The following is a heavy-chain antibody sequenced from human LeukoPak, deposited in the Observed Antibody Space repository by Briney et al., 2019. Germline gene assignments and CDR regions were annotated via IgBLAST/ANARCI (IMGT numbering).Heavy chain of an antibody. Sequence: ASVKVSCKASGYTFTGYYMHWVRQAPGQGLEWMGWINPNSGGTNYAQKFQGRVTMTRDTSISTAYMELSRLRSDDTAVYYCARDSPHDYIWGSYRYNWFDPWGQGTLVTVSS. CDR1: GYTFTGYY. CDR3: ARDSPHDYIWGSYRYNWFDP. V-gene: IGHV1-2*02. D-gene: IGHD3-16*02. J-gene: IGHJ5*02. CDR2: INPNSGGT.